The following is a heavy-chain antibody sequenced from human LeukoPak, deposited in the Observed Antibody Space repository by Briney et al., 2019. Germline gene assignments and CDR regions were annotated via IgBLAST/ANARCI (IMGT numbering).Heavy chain of an antibody. J-gene: IGHJ3*02. CDR3: AKGPYYDSSGYIGDAFDI. CDR2: ISGSGVMT. V-gene: IGHV3-23*01. D-gene: IGHD3-22*01. Sequence: RSLRLSCAASGFTFSDYAMTWVRQAPGKGLEWVATISGSGVMTYYADSVKGRFTVSGDNSKNTLYLQMNSLRAEDTAVYYCAKGPYYDSSGYIGDAFDIWGQGTMVTVSS. CDR1: GFTFSDYA.